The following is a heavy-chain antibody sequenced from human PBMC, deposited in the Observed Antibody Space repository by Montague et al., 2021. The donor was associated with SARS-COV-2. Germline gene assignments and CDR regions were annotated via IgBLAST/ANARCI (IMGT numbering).Heavy chain of an antibody. Sequence: SETLSLTCTVSGDSINSDTAFWGWVRQSPGKGLEWIGSMVYSGRSFHNGALRSRLTISVDTSKNQFSLELRAVTAAGTGLYYCARHDHTDFGNPNWFDPWGQGTLVTVSS. V-gene: IGHV4-39*01. D-gene: IGHD5-18*01. CDR2: MVYSGRS. CDR1: GDSINSDTAF. J-gene: IGHJ5*02. CDR3: ARHDHTDFGNPNWFDP.